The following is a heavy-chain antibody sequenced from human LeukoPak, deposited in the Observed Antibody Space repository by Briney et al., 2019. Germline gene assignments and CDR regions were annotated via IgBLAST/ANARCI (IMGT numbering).Heavy chain of an antibody. CDR3: ARHGGWGSTFDY. D-gene: IGHD1-1*01. CDR1: GGSISSYY. CDR2: TYYSGST. Sequence: SETLSLTCTVSGGSISSYYWSWIRQPPGKGLVWIGYTYYSGSTNYNPSLKSRVTISVDTSKNQFSMKVSSVTAGDTAVYYCARHGGWGSTFDYWGQGTLVTVSS. V-gene: IGHV4-59*08. J-gene: IGHJ4*02.